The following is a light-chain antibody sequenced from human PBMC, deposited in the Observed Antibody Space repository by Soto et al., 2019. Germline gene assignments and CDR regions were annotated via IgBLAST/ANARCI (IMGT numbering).Light chain of an antibody. CDR2: DAS. CDR3: QQYNTYV. J-gene: IGKJ1*01. Sequence: DITMSQSPATLSASVGDRVTILCRASQSIASWLAWYQQKPGKAPELLIYDASSLKSGVPSRFSGSGSGTEFTLTISDLQPGDFATYFCQQYNTYVLAQGTKADI. V-gene: IGKV1-5*02. CDR1: QSIASW.